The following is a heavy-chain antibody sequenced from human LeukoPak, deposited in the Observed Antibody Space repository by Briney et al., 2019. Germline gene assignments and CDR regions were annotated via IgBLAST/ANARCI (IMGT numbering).Heavy chain of an antibody. D-gene: IGHD2-2*01. CDR3: ARDIRHCSSKSCYYYGMDV. J-gene: IGHJ6*02. Sequence: PGGSLRLSCAASGFTFSSYSMNWVRQAPGKGLEWVSSISSSSYIYYADSVKGRFTISRDNAKNSLYLQMNSLRAEDTAVYYCARDIRHCSSKSCYYYGMDVWGQGTTVTVSS. V-gene: IGHV3-21*01. CDR1: GFTFSSYS. CDR2: ISSSSYI.